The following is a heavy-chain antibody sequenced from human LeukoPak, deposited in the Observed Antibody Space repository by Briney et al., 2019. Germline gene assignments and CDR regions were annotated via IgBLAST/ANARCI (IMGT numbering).Heavy chain of an antibody. CDR2: ISGSGGST. J-gene: IGHJ4*02. CDR1: RFTFSSYA. Sequence: GGSLRPSCAASRFTFSSYAMSWVRQAPGKGLEWVSAISGSGGSTYYADSVKGRFTISRDNSKNTLYLQMNSLRAEDTAVYYCAKVRQFYGDFDYWGQGTLVTVSS. V-gene: IGHV3-23*01. D-gene: IGHD4-17*01. CDR3: AKVRQFYGDFDY.